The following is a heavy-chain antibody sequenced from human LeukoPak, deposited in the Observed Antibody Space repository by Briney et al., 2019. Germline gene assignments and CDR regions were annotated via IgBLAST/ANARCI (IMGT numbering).Heavy chain of an antibody. D-gene: IGHD3-3*01. CDR1: GFTFSDCY. CDR3: ARGLGYYDFWTNYN. CDR2: ISGSSANI. Sequence: GGSLRLSCTASGFTFSDCYMTWIRQAPGKGLEWVSYISGSSANINYANSVEGRFTISRDNAKKSLYLQMNSLRAEDTAVYYCARGLGYYDFWTNYNWGQGTLVTVSS. V-gene: IGHV3-11*01. J-gene: IGHJ4*02.